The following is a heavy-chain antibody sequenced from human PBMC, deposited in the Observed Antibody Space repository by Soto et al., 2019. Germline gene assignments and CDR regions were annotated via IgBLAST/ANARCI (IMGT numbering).Heavy chain of an antibody. CDR2: IYYSGST. CDR3: ARDSPYDYIWGSYRNTPYYFDY. Sequence: SETLSLTCTVSGGSISSYYWSWIRQPPGKGLEWIGYIYYSGSTNYNPSLKSRVTISVDTSKNQFSLKLSSVTADDTAVYYCARDSPYDYIWGSYRNTPYYFDYWGQGTLVTVSS. D-gene: IGHD3-16*02. V-gene: IGHV4-59*01. CDR1: GGSISSYY. J-gene: IGHJ4*02.